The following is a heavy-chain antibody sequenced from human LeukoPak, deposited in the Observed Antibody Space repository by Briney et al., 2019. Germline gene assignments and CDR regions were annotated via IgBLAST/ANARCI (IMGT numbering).Heavy chain of an antibody. J-gene: IGHJ4*02. CDR3: ARRGGRGYSYGPLDY. V-gene: IGHV4-39*01. CDR2: ISYSGST. CDR1: GGSIRSSSYY. D-gene: IGHD5-18*01. Sequence: SETQSLTCTVSGGSIRSSSYYWGWIRQPPGKGLEWIGSISYSGSTYYNPSLKSRVTISVDTSKNQFSLKLSSVTAADTAVYYCARRGGRGYSYGPLDYWGQGTLVTVSS.